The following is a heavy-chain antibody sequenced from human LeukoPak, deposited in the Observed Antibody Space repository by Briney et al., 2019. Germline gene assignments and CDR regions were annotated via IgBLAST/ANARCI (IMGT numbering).Heavy chain of an antibody. V-gene: IGHV4-39*01. Sequence: SETLSLTCTVSGGSISSSSYYWGWIRQPPGKGLEWIGSIHYSGSTYYNPSLKSRVTISVDTSKNQFSLKLSSVTAADTAVYYCARRRKGGYYDSSGYYSDWGQGTLVTVSS. D-gene: IGHD3-22*01. CDR2: IHYSGST. J-gene: IGHJ4*02. CDR1: GGSISSSSYY. CDR3: ARRRKGGYYDSSGYYSD.